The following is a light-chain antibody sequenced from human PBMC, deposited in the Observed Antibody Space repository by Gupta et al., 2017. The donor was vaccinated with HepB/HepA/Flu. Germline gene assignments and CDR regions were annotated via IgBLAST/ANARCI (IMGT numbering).Light chain of an antibody. V-gene: IGKV1-39*01. CDR1: QSISSY. Sequence: IPLTESPSSLSASVGDRVTITSRASQSISSYLSWYQQKPGKAPQLLIYAASSLQSGVPSRFGGSGSGTDFTLTISSLQPEDFATYYCQQSNSSPRTFGQGTKVEIK. CDR3: QQSNSSPRT. CDR2: AAS. J-gene: IGKJ1*01.